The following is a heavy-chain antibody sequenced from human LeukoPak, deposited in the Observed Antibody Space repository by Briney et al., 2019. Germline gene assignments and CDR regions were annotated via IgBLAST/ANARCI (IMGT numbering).Heavy chain of an antibody. D-gene: IGHD3-10*02. CDR2: IKQDGSEK. CDR3: AELGITMIGGV. V-gene: IGHV3-7*01. Sequence: GGSLRLSCAASGFTFSSYWMSWVRQAPGKGLEWVANIKQDGSEKYYVDSVKGRFTISRDNAKNSLYLQMNSLRAEDTAVYYCAELGITMIGGVWGKGTTVTISA. J-gene: IGHJ6*04. CDR1: GFTFSSYW.